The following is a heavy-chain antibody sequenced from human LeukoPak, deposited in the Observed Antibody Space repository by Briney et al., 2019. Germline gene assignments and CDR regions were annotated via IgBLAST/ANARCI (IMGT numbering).Heavy chain of an antibody. CDR3: ARGPQWLGYYYFDH. V-gene: IGHV4-4*07. D-gene: IGHD6-19*01. Sequence: PSETLSLTCTVSGDSISSYYWSWIRQPAGKGLEWIGRIYPSGSIEYNPSLRSRVTISVDTSKNQFSLKLSSVTAADTAVYYCARGPQWLGYYYFDHWGQGTLVTVSS. CDR2: IYPSGSI. CDR1: GDSISSYY. J-gene: IGHJ4*02.